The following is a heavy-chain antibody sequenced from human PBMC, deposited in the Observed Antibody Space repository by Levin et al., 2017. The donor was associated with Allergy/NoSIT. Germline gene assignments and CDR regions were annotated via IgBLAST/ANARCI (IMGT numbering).Heavy chain of an antibody. CDR3: ARGEAAAGTYFDY. V-gene: IGHV1-69*13. D-gene: IGHD6-13*01. J-gene: IGHJ4*02. CDR1: GGTFSSYA. Sequence: AASVKVSCKASGGTFSSYAISWVRQAPGQGLEWMGGIIPIFGTANYAQKFQGRVTITADESTSTAYMELSSLRSEDTAVYYCARGEAAAGTYFDYWGQGTLVTVSS. CDR2: IIPIFGTA.